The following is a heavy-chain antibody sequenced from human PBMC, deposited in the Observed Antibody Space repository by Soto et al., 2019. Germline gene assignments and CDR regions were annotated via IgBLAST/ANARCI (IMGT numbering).Heavy chain of an antibody. J-gene: IGHJ4*02. V-gene: IGHV3-23*01. CDR2: ISGSGGST. D-gene: IGHD3-16*01. CDR1: GFTFSSYA. CDR3: AKGTATHVIMQKIRFGY. Sequence: EVQLLESGGGLVQPGGSLRLSCAASGFTFSSYAMSWVRQAPGKGLEWVSAISGSGGSTYYADSVKGRFTISRDNSKNTLYRQMNSLRAEDTAVYYCAKGTATHVIMQKIRFGYWGQGALVTVSS.